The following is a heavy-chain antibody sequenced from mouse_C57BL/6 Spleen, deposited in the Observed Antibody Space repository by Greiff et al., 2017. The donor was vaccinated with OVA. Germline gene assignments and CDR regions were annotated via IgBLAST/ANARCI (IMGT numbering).Heavy chain of an antibody. CDR2: IWSGGST. CDR3: ARNRDYGNYEAWFAY. J-gene: IGHJ3*01. Sequence: VHLVESGPGLVQPSQSLSITCTVSGFSLTSYGVHWVRQSPGKGLEWLGVIWSGGSTDYNAAFISRLSISKDNSKSQVFFKMNSLQADDTAIYYCARNRDYGNYEAWFAYWGQGTLVTVSA. CDR1: GFSLTSYG. D-gene: IGHD2-1*01. V-gene: IGHV2-2*01.